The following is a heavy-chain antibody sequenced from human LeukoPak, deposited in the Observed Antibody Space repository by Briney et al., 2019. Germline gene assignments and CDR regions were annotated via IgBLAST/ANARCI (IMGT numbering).Heavy chain of an antibody. CDR2: IWYDGSNK. V-gene: IGHV3-33*06. CDR1: GFTFSSYG. J-gene: IGHJ5*02. Sequence: GGSLRLSCAASGFTFSSYGMHWLRQAPGKGLEWVAVIWYDGSNKYYADSVKGRFTISRDNSKNTLYLQMNSLRAEDTAVYYCAKDRGAHYDFWSGLNWFDPWGQGTLVTVSS. CDR3: AKDRGAHYDFWSGLNWFDP. D-gene: IGHD3-3*01.